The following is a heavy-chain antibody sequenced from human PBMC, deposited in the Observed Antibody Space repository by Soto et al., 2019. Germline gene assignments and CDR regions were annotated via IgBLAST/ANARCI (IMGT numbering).Heavy chain of an antibody. D-gene: IGHD6-6*01. Sequence: QVQLVQSGGGVIQPGKSLRLSCAASGITFTTYGMHWVRQTPGKGLEWVAVVSYDGSHKYYADSVKGRFTISRDDSKYTLYLQMNSLRVEDTAVYYCAKEMYPLTVLDSSSPWGDYWGQGTLVTVSS. CDR3: AKEMYPLTVLDSSSPWGDY. CDR2: VSYDGSHK. V-gene: IGHV3-30*18. J-gene: IGHJ4*02. CDR1: GITFTTYG.